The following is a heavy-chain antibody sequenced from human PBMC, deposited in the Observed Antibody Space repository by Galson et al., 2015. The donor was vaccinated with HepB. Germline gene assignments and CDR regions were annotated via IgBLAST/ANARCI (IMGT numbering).Heavy chain of an antibody. CDR1: GFTFSSYG. V-gene: IGHV3-33*01. J-gene: IGHJ4*02. CDR2: IWYDGSNK. D-gene: IGHD3-22*01. CDR3: ARDLQNHYYHSNPSYYFDY. Sequence: SLRLSCAASGFTFSSYGMHWVRQAPGKGLEWVAVIWYDGSNKYYADSVKGRFTISRDNSKNTLYLQMNSLRAEDTAVYYCARDLQNHYYHSNPSYYFDYWGQGTLVTVSS.